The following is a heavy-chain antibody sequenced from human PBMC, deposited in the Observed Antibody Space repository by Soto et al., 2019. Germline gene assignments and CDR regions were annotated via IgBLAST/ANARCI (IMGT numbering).Heavy chain of an antibody. CDR2: IKQDGSER. CDR1: GFTFGNYW. Sequence: GGSLRLSCAASGFTFGNYWMSWVRQAPGKGPEWVANIKQDGSERNYVDSVKGRFTISRDNAKNTLYLQMNSLRAEDTAVYYCAKDSGGKSPTYIQHWGQGTLVTVSS. CDR3: AKDSGGKSPTYIQH. J-gene: IGHJ1*01. V-gene: IGHV3-7*01. D-gene: IGHD2-15*01.